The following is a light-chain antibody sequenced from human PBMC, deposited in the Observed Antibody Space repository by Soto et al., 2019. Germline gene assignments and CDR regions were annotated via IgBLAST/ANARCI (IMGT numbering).Light chain of an antibody. V-gene: IGLV1-44*01. CDR1: SSNIGSNT. Sequence: QSVLTQPPSASGTPGQRVTIYCSGSSSNIGSNTVNWYQQLPGTAPKLLIYSNNQRPSGVPDRFSGSKSGTPASLAISGLQSEDEADYYCAAWDDSLNGRYVFGTGTKVTVL. CDR2: SNN. CDR3: AAWDDSLNGRYV. J-gene: IGLJ1*01.